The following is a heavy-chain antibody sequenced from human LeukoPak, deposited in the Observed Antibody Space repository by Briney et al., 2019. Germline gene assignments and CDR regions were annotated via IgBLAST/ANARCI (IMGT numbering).Heavy chain of an antibody. J-gene: IGHJ3*02. CDR3: ARKGGYYDSSGYYYDYDAFDI. CDR1: GGSISSGSYY. V-gene: IGHV4-61*02. CDR2: IYTSGST. D-gene: IGHD3-22*01. Sequence: PSQTLSLTCTVSGGSISSGSYYWGWIRQPAGKGLEWIGRIYTSGSTNYNPSLKSRVTISVDTSKNQFSLKLSSVTAADTAVYYCARKGGYYDSSGYYYDYDAFDIWGQGTMVTVSS.